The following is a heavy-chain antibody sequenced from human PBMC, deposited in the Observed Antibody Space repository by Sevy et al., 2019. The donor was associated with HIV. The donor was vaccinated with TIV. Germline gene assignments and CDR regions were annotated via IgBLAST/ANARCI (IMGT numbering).Heavy chain of an antibody. J-gene: IGHJ4*02. CDR1: GFSFSNYW. CDR3: ARGNSGSFDY. V-gene: IGHV3-7*04. CDR2: IKQDESEK. Sequence: GESLKISCAASGFSFSNYWMHWVRQAPGKGLEWVANIKQDESEKYDVASVKGRFTISRDNVKKSLYLQMNSLRPEDTAVYYCARGNSGSFDYWGQGTLVTVSS. D-gene: IGHD3-22*01.